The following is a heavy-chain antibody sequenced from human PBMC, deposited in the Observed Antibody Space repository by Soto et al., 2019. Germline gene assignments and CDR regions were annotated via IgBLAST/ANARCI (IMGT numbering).Heavy chain of an antibody. Sequence: QITLKESGPTLVKPTQTLTLTCTFSGFSLSTSGVGVGWIRQPPGKALEWLALIYWNDDKRYSPSLKSRLTITKDTSRNHAVLTMTNMDPVYTATYYCAYDSYDASGYYPHDAFDIWGQGTMVTVSS. J-gene: IGHJ3*02. CDR2: IYWNDDK. CDR1: GFSLSTSGVG. D-gene: IGHD3-22*01. CDR3: AYDSYDASGYYPHDAFDI. V-gene: IGHV2-5*01.